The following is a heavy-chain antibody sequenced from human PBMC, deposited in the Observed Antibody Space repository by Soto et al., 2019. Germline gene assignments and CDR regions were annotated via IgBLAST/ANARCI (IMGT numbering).Heavy chain of an antibody. CDR1: GFTFSNYW. V-gene: IGHV3-7*01. CDR3: ARVEGGYYGSGSYGFDY. CDR2: IKQDGSEK. Sequence: EVQLVESGGGLVQPGGSLSLSCAASGFTFSNYWMTWVRQAPGKGLEWVANIKQDGSEKYYVDSVKGRSTISRDNAKNSVYLHMDSLRGEDTAVYYCARVEGGYYGSGSYGFDYWGQGSLVTVSS. J-gene: IGHJ4*02. D-gene: IGHD3-10*01.